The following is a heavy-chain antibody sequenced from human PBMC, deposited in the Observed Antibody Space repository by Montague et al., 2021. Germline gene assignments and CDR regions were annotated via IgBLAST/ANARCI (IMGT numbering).Heavy chain of an antibody. CDR1: GFTFSSFA. D-gene: IGHD6-13*01. Sequence: SLRLSCAASGFTFSSFAMHWVRQAPGKGLEWVAVIWYDGSNEYYADSVKGRFTISRDNSKNTVYLQINGLRLEDMAVYYCAKSAYSSSWYSDYWGQGTPVTVSS. V-gene: IGHV3-30-3*02. J-gene: IGHJ4*02. CDR3: AKSAYSSSWYSDY. CDR2: IWYDGSNE.